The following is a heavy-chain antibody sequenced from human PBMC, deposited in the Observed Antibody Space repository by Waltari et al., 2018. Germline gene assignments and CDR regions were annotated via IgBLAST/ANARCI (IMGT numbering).Heavy chain of an antibody. CDR2: IYTSGST. CDR1: GGSISSYY. J-gene: IGHJ6*03. D-gene: IGHD6-13*01. Sequence: QVQLQESGPGLVKPSETLSLTCTVSGGSISSYYWSWIRQPAGKGLEWIGRIYTSGSTNYNPSLKSRVTMSVDTPKKQLSLKLSSVTAADAAVEYCARDGYIRGEGKGYYYYYMDVWGKGTTVTVSS. CDR3: ARDGYIRGEGKGYYYYYMDV. V-gene: IGHV4-4*07.